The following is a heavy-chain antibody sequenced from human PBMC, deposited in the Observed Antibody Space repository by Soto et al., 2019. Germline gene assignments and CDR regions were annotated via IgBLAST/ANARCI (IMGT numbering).Heavy chain of an antibody. J-gene: IGHJ5*02. CDR3: ARVRVTNWFDP. CDR1: GGSISSGDYY. V-gene: IGHV4-30-4*01. Sequence: SETLSLTCTVSGGSISSGDYYWSWIRQPPGKGLEWIGYIYYSGSTYYNPSLKSRVTISVDTSKNQFSLKLSSVTAADTAVYYCARVRVTNWFDPWGQGTLVTVSS. CDR2: IYYSGST. D-gene: IGHD3-10*01.